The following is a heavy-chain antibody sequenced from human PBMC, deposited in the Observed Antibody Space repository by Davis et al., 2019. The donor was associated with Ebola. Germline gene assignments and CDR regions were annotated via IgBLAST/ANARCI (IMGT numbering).Heavy chain of an antibody. CDR3: ALGSLWHGMDV. V-gene: IGHV1-18*04. Sequence: AASVKVSCKASGYTFTSYGITWVRQAPGQGLEWMGWINPHNGNTNYAQNVQGRVTMTTDTSTSTAYMEVGSLRSDDTAVYYCALGSLWHGMDVWGQGTTVIVSS. D-gene: IGHD2-15*01. CDR1: GYTFTSYG. CDR2: INPHNGNT. J-gene: IGHJ6*02.